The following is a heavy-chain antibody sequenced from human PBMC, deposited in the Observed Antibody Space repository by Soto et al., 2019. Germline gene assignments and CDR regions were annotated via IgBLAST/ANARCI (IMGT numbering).Heavy chain of an antibody. J-gene: IGHJ5*02. D-gene: IGHD5-18*01. CDR1: GYTFTSYG. CDR2: ISPFNGNT. CDR3: ARNIFGYSYGYRA. V-gene: IGHV1-18*01. Sequence: ASVKVSCKASGYTFTSYGISWVRQAPGQGLEWMGWISPFNGNTNYAQKLQGRVTITADESTSTAYMELSSLRSEDTAVYYCARNIFGYSYGYRAWGQGTLVTVSS.